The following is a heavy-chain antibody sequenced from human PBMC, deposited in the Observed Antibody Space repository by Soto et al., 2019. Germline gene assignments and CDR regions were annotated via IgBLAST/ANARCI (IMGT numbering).Heavy chain of an antibody. CDR2: ISDSGRT. Sequence: SETLSLTCTVSGGFISNYYWSWIRQPPGKGLEWIGYISDSGRTDYNPSLTSRVTMSVDTSENQSSLKLSSVTAADTAVYYCARVNSYSSSWSHDYWGQGSLVTVSS. V-gene: IGHV4-59*01. CDR3: ARVNSYSSSWSHDY. J-gene: IGHJ4*02. CDR1: GGFISNYY. D-gene: IGHD6-13*01.